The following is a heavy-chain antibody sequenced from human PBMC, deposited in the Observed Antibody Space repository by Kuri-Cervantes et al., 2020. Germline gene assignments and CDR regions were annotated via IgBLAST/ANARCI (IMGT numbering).Heavy chain of an antibody. J-gene: IGHJ4*02. CDR1: GCTFSSYA. D-gene: IGHD6-13*01. Sequence: SVKVSCKASGCTFSSYAISWVRQAPGQGLEWMGGIIPISGKANYAQKFQGRVTITADKSTSTVYMELSSLRSEDTAVYYCARGRGSWYSGYFDYWGQGTLVTVSS. CDR3: ARGRGSWYSGYFDY. V-gene: IGHV1-69*06. CDR2: IIPISGKA.